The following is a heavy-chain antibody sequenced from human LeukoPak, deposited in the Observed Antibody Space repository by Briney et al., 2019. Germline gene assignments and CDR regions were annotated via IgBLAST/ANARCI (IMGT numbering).Heavy chain of an antibody. J-gene: IGHJ4*02. CDR2: ISAYNGNT. CDR1: GYTFTSYG. CDR3: ARVDKYYDILTGYYRIGYYFDY. V-gene: IGHV1-18*01. Sequence: VASVKVSCKASGYTFTSYGISWVRQAPGQGLEWMGWISAYNGNTNYAQKLQGRVTMTTDTSTSTAYMELRSLRSDDTAVYYCARVDKYYDILTGYYRIGYYFDYWGQGTLVTVSS. D-gene: IGHD3-9*01.